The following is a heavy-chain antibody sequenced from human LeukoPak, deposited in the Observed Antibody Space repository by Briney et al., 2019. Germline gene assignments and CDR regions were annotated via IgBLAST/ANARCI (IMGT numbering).Heavy chain of an antibody. CDR2: INHSGST. CDR1: DGSLSGHY. CDR3: ARFVVTTWRGAFDY. D-gene: IGHD2-21*02. V-gene: IGHV4-34*01. Sequence: SETLSLTCAVYDGSLSGHYWSWIRQTPGKGLEWIGEINHSGSTNYNPSLKSRVTISGDMSKNQFSLKVTSVTAADTAVYYCARFVVTTWRGAFDYWGQGTLVTVSS. J-gene: IGHJ4*02.